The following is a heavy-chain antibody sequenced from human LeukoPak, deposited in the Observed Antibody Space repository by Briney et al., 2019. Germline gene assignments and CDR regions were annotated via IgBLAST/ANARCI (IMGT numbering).Heavy chain of an antibody. CDR2: INSDGFSI. CDR3: ARDNDCTGGSCYTFDY. CDR1: GFTFSSCW. V-gene: IGHV3-74*03. D-gene: IGHD2-8*02. Sequence: GGSLRLSCAASGFTFSSCWMHWVRQAPGKGPVWLARINSDGFSISYADSVKGRFTISRDNAKNTLYLQMNSLRVEDTAVYYCARDNDCTGGSCYTFDYWGQGTLVTVSS. J-gene: IGHJ4*02.